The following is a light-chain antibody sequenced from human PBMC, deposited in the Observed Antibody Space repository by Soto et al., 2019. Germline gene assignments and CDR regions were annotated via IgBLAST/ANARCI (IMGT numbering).Light chain of an antibody. CDR1: QSVSSSY. CDR3: QHYGSSAL. Sequence: EIVLTQSPGTLSLSQGERATLSCRASQSVSSSYLAWYQQKPGQAPRLLIYGASSRATGIPDRFSGSGSGTDFTLTISRLEPEDFAVYYCQHYGSSALFGPGNKVDIK. CDR2: GAS. J-gene: IGKJ3*01. V-gene: IGKV3-20*01.